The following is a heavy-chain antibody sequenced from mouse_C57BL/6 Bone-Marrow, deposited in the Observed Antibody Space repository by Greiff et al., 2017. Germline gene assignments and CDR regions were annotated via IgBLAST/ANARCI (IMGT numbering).Heavy chain of an antibody. D-gene: IGHD1-1*01. CDR1: GYTFTSYW. Sequence: QVQLQQPGAELVRPGSSVKLSCKASGYTFTSYWMDWVKQRSGQGLEWIGNIYPSDSETHYNQKFKDKATLTVDKSSSTAYMQLSSLTSEDSAVYYCARTSITTVAYAMDYWGQGTSVTVSS. J-gene: IGHJ4*01. V-gene: IGHV1-61*01. CDR2: IYPSDSET. CDR3: ARTSITTVAYAMDY.